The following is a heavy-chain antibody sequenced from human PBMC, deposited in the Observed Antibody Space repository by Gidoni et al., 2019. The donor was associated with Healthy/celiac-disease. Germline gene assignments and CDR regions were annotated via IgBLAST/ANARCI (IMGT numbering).Heavy chain of an antibody. J-gene: IGHJ4*02. CDR1: GYSFTSYA. Sequence: QPQLVHSGAEVKKTGASVMVSCTAPGYSFTSYAMHWVRQAPGQSLESMGGINAGNGNTKYSQKFQGRVTITSDTSASTAYMELSSLRSEDTAVYYCARDSGFGELLEDYWGQGTLVTVSS. CDR2: INAGNGNT. CDR3: ARDSGFGELLEDY. V-gene: IGHV1-3*01. D-gene: IGHD3-10*01.